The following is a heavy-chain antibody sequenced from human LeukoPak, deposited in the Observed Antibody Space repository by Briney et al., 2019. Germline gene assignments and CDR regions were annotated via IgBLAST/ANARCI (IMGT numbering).Heavy chain of an antibody. D-gene: IGHD3-10*01. CDR2: IYSSGST. Sequence: PSETLSLTCSVSGGSISNYYRGWIRQPPGKGLEWIGYIYSSGSTNYNPSLKSRVTISVDTSKNQFSLRLSSVTAADTAMYYCSRRRMVRGSYGMDVWGQGTTVTVSS. V-gene: IGHV4-59*08. CDR1: GGSISNYY. CDR3: SRRRMVRGSYGMDV. J-gene: IGHJ6*02.